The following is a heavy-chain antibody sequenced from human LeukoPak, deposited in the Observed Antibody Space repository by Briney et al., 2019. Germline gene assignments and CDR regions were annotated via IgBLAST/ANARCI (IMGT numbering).Heavy chain of an antibody. V-gene: IGHV3-53*01. J-gene: IGHJ4*02. CDR3: ARGGSSSWYVISYFDY. Sequence: GGSLRLSCAASGFTVNNNYMSWVRQAPGKGLEWVSVIYSGGSTYYADSVKGRFTISRDNSKNTLYLQMNSLRAEDTAVYYCARGGSSSWYVISYFDYWGQGTLVTVSS. CDR2: IYSGGST. D-gene: IGHD6-13*01. CDR1: GFTVNNNY.